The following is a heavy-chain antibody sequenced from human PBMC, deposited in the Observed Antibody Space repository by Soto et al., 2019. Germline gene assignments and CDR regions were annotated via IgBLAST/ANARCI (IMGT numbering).Heavy chain of an antibody. CDR2: ISGSNTYR. Sequence: ESGGGLVKPGGSLRLSCAASGFTFSTYSMNWVRQAPGKGLEWVSSISGSNTYRYYADSVKGRFTISRDNAKNSLHLQMNSLRAEDTAVYYCARDVYGSGSFSFDYWGQGTLVTVSS. CDR1: GFTFSTYS. J-gene: IGHJ4*02. CDR3: ARDVYGSGSFSFDY. V-gene: IGHV3-21*01. D-gene: IGHD3-10*01.